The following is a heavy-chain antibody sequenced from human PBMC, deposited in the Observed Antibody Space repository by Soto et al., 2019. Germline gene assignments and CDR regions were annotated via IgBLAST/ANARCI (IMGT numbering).Heavy chain of an antibody. CDR3: AREYCSTTSCYAEYFQH. Sequence: GGSLRLSCAASGFTFSNYWMSWVRQAPGKGLEWVANIKQDGSEKYYVDSVKGRFTISRDNAKNALYLQMNSLRAEDTAVYYCAREYCSTTSCYAEYFQHWGQGTLVTVSS. CDR1: GFTFSNYW. J-gene: IGHJ1*01. D-gene: IGHD2-2*01. V-gene: IGHV3-7*01. CDR2: IKQDGSEK.